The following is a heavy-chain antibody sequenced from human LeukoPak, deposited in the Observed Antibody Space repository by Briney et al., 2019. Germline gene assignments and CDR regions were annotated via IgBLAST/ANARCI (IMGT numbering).Heavy chain of an antibody. Sequence: SETLSLTCTVSGYSISSGYYWGWIRQPPGKGLEWIGSIYHSGSTYYNPSLKSRVTISVDTSKNQFSLKLSSVTAADTAVYYCAREGYSSSWTWGQGILVTVSS. J-gene: IGHJ5*02. V-gene: IGHV4-38-2*02. D-gene: IGHD6-13*01. CDR3: AREGYSSSWT. CDR1: GYSISSGYY. CDR2: IYHSGST.